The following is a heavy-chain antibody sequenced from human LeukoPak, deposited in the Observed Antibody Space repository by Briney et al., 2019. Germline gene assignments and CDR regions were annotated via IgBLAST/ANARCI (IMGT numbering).Heavy chain of an antibody. Sequence: SETLSLTCTVSGVSISSSSYCWGWIRQPPGKGLEWVGSICYSGSTFYNPSLKSRVTLSVDTSKNQFSLELSSVTAADTALYYCARTENYIPEDCFDPWGQGTLVTVSS. D-gene: IGHD5-24*01. J-gene: IGHJ5*02. CDR2: ICYSGST. CDR3: ARTENYIPEDCFDP. V-gene: IGHV4-39*01. CDR1: GVSISSSSYC.